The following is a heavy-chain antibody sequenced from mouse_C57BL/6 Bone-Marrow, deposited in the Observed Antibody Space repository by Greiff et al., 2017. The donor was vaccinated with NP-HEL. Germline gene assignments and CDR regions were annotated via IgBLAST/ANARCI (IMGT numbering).Heavy chain of an antibody. CDR3: ARLRGIYDGSYYAMDD. Sequence: EVHLVESGPELVKPGASVKIPCKASGYTFTDYNMDWVKQSHGKSLEWIGDINPNNGGTIYNQKFKGKATLTVDKSSSTAYMELRSLTSEDTAVYYCARLRGIYDGSYYAMDDWGQGTSVTVSS. J-gene: IGHJ4*01. D-gene: IGHD2-3*01. V-gene: IGHV1-18*01. CDR1: GYTFTDYN. CDR2: INPNNGGT.